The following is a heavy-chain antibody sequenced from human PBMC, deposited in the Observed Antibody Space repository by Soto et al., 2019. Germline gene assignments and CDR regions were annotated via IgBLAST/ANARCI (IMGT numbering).Heavy chain of an antibody. CDR1: GYSFSGYY. D-gene: IGHD3-10*01. V-gene: IGHV1-2*02. CDR2: IKPNSGGT. J-gene: IGHJ5*02. CDR3: ARNRAVIPRVTYNRFDP. Sequence: ASVKVSCKASGYSFSGYYMNWVRQAPGQGLEWMGWIKPNSGGTDYAQKFQGRVTMTRDTSISTAYMELRGLRYDDTAVYYCARNRAVIPRVTYNRFDPWGQGTLVTVSS.